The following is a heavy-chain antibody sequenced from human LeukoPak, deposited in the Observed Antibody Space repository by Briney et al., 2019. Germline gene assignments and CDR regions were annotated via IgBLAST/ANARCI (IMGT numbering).Heavy chain of an antibody. J-gene: IGHJ6*03. CDR1: GGSISTYY. Sequence: PSETLSLTCTVSGGSISTYYWSWVRQAPGKGLEWIGRIYTSGSTNYNPSLKSRVTISVDTSKNQFSLKLSSVTAADTAVYYCASSSIAAAGSGYYMDVWGKGTTVTVSS. D-gene: IGHD6-13*01. V-gene: IGHV4-4*08. CDR2: IYTSGST. CDR3: ASSSIAAAGSGYYMDV.